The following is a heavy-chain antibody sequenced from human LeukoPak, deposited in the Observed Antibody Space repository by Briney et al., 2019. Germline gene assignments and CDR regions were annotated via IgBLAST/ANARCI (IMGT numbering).Heavy chain of an antibody. CDR3: EGTYYYDSSDDY. Sequence: GSLRLSCAASGFTFRSYAMSWVRQAPGKGLEWVLAISGSGTSTYYADSVKGRFTISRDNSKDTLYLQMNSLRAEDTAVYYCEGTYYYDSSDDYWGQGTLVTVSS. V-gene: IGHV3-23*01. CDR1: GFTFRSYA. CDR2: ISGSGTST. J-gene: IGHJ4*02. D-gene: IGHD3-22*01.